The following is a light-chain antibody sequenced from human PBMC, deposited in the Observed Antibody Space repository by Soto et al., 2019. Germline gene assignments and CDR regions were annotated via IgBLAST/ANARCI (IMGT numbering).Light chain of an antibody. CDR1: QSVSSN. CDR2: ATS. Sequence: EIVMTQSPATLSVSPGERATLSCRASQSVSSNLSWYQQKPGQPPRLLIYATSTRATTIPARFSGSGSGTEFTLTISSLQSEDVAVYYCQQYNSWPPWAFGQGTKVEI. V-gene: IGKV3-15*01. J-gene: IGKJ1*01. CDR3: QQYNSWPPWA.